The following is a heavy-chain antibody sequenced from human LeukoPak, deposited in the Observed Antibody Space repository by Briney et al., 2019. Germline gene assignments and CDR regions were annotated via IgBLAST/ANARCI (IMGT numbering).Heavy chain of an antibody. CDR1: GGSISSSNW. J-gene: IGHJ5*02. V-gene: IGHV4-4*02. CDR2: IYHSGST. D-gene: IGHD3-22*01. Sequence: SETLSLTCAVSGGSISSSNWWSWVRQPPGKGLEWIGEIYHSGSTNYNPSLKSRVTISVDKSKNQFSLKLSSVTAADTAVYYCARDRYYYDSSGYLNWFDPWGQGTLVTVSS. CDR3: ARDRYYYDSSGYLNWFDP.